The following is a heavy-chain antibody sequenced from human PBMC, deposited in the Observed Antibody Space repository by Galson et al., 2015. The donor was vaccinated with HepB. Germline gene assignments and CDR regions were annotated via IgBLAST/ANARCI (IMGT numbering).Heavy chain of an antibody. Sequence: SLRLSCAASGFTFSNYWMHWVRQTPGKGLVWLSRINIDGSSTTYADSVKGRFTISRDNAKNILYLEMNSLRDEDTAVYYCAKRVVPDSSFPLFDYWGRGTLVTVSS. J-gene: IGHJ4*02. V-gene: IGHV3-74*01. CDR1: GFTFSNYW. CDR3: AKRVVPDSSFPLFDY. D-gene: IGHD2-15*01. CDR2: INIDGSST.